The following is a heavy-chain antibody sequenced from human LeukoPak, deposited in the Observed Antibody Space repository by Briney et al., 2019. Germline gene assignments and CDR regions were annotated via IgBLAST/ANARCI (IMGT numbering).Heavy chain of an antibody. CDR2: IYYSGST. V-gene: IGHV4-59*08. J-gene: IGHJ3*02. Sequence: SETLSLTCTVSGGSISTYYWSWIRQPPGKGLEWIGFIYYSGSTNYNSSLKSRVTMSVDTSKNQFSLKLSSVTAADTVVYYCARGYGFDIWGQGTKVTVSS. CDR1: GGSISTYY. CDR3: ARGYGFDI.